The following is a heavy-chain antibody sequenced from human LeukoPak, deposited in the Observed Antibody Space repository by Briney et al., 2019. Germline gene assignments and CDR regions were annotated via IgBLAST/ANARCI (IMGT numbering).Heavy chain of an antibody. V-gene: IGHV4-39*07. CDR2: IHYSGST. D-gene: IGHD2-2*01. J-gene: IGHJ3*01. CDR1: GGSISSSRYY. CDR3: VRTRLSDRIVPAAERADDACV. Sequence: SETLSLTCTVSGGSISSSRYYWGWIRQPPGKGLEWIGSIHYSGSTYYNPSLKSRVTVSVDTSENQFSLKLSSVAAADTAVYFCVRTRLSDRIVPAAERADDACVWGQGTMVTVSS.